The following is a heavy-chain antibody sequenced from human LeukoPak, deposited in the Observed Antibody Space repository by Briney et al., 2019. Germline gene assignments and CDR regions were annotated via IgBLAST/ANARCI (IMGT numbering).Heavy chain of an antibody. J-gene: IGHJ4*02. CDR2: ISGGGSST. CDR1: GFTFRSYA. V-gene: IGHV3-23*01. CDR3: AKDEVYGSGRPYYFDY. Sequence: GGSLILSCAASGFTFRSYAMSWVRQAPGKGLEWVSAISGGGSSTYYADSVKGRFTISRDNSKNTLYLQMNSLRAEDTAVYYCAKDEVYGSGRPYYFDYWGQGTLVTVSS. D-gene: IGHD3-10*01.